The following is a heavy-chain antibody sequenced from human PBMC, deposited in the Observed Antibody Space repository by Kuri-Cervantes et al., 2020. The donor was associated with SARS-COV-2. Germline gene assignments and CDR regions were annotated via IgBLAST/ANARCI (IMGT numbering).Heavy chain of an antibody. D-gene: IGHD2-2*01. CDR1: GFTFSNAW. Sequence: GGSLRLSCAASGFTFSNAWMSWVRQAPGKGLEWVGRIKSKTDGGTTDYAAPVKGRFTISRDDSKNTLYLQMNSLRAEDTAVYYCARDKRYCSSTSCYGGGHSYYYYYMDVWGKGTTVTVSS. J-gene: IGHJ6*03. CDR2: IKSKTDGGTT. V-gene: IGHV3-15*01. CDR3: ARDKRYCSSTSCYGGGHSYYYYYMDV.